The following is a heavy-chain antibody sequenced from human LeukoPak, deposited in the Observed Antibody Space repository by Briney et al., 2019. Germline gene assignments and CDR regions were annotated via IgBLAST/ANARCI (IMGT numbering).Heavy chain of an antibody. CDR3: ARDPHRDYDFWTVGWFDP. D-gene: IGHD3-3*01. J-gene: IGHJ5*02. CDR2: ISHSGSTI. CDR1: GYMFSDYY. V-gene: IGHV3-11*04. Sequence: GGSLRLSCAASGYMFSDYYMSWIRQAPEKGLEWLSYISHSGSTIYYADSVKGRFTISRDNAKNSLYLQMNSLRAEDTAVYYCARDPHRDYDFWTVGWFDPWGQGTLVTVSS.